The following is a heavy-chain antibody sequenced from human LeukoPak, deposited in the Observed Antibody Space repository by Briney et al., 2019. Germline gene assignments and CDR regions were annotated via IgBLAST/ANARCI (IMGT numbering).Heavy chain of an antibody. J-gene: IGHJ4*02. Sequence: PGRSLRLSCAASGFTFSSSDMHWVRQAPGKGLEWVAVISYDATNKYYADSVKGRFTLSRDNSKNTLYLQTNTLRDEDTAVYCCAKASSNYFYYFEYWGQGTLVTVSS. V-gene: IGHV3-30*18. CDR3: AKASSNYFYYFEY. CDR1: GFTFSSSD. D-gene: IGHD2/OR15-2a*01. CDR2: ISYDATNK.